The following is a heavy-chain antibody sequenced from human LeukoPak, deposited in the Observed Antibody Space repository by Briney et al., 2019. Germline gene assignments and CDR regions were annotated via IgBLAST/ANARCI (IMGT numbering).Heavy chain of an antibody. CDR2: ISASGGTT. J-gene: IGHJ6*04. D-gene: IGHD3-10*01. V-gene: IGHV3-23*01. CDR1: GFTFSSYA. CDR3: AKDLIGSGSFLDV. Sequence: HPGGSLRLSRAASGFTFSSYAMSWVRQAPGKGLEWVSAISASGGTTYYADSVKGRFTISRDNSKNTLYLQMNSLRAEDTAVYYCAKDLIGSGSFLDVWGKGTTVTVSS.